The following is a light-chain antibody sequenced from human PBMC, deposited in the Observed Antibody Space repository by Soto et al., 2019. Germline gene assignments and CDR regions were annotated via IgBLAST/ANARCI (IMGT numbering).Light chain of an antibody. Sequence: QLVLTQPASVSGSPGQSITISCTGTSSDVGGHKYVSWYQQHPGKAPKLMLYEVSIRPSGVSDRISGSKSGNTASLTISGLQPEDEADYYCSSYRSGDTVVFGGGTKVTVL. J-gene: IGLJ2*01. CDR2: EVS. V-gene: IGLV2-14*01. CDR3: SSYRSGDTVV. CDR1: SSDVGGHKY.